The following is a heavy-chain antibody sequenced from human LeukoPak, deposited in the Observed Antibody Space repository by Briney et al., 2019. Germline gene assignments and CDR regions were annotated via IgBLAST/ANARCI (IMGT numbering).Heavy chain of an antibody. CDR1: GFTFSDYY. D-gene: IGHD3-10*01. CDR2: ISSSGSTI. Sequence: GGSLRLSCAASGFTFSDYYMSWIRQAPGKGLEWVSYISSSGSTIYYADSVKGRFTISRDNAKNSLYLQMNNLRAEDTAVYYCARDSGSYYTGAFDIWGQGTMVTVSS. J-gene: IGHJ3*02. V-gene: IGHV3-11*04. CDR3: ARDSGSYYTGAFDI.